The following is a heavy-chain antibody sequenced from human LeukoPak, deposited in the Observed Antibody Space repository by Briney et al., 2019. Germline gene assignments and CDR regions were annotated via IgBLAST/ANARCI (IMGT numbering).Heavy chain of an antibody. CDR2: INPNSGGT. V-gene: IGHV1-2*02. CDR1: GYTFTDYY. D-gene: IGHD3-16*01. J-gene: IGHJ5*02. CDR3: ARAGRVDDYVWGNWFDP. Sequence: ASVKVSCKASGYTFTDYYIHWVRQAPGQGLEWMGWINPNSGGTNYAQKFQGRVTMTRDTSISTAYMELSRLRSDDTAVYYCARAGRVDDYVWGNWFDPWGQGTLVTVSS.